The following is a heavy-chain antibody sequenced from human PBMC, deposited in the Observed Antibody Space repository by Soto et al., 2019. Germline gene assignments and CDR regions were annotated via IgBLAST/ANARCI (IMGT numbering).Heavy chain of an antibody. V-gene: IGHV1-18*01. J-gene: IGHJ6*02. D-gene: IGHD3-16*01. Sequence: QVQLVQSGGEVKKPGASVMVSCETSGYTFGSYGISWVRQAPGQGPDWMGWISAYNGYTDYAQKFQGRVTVTTDASTSTAYMELRSLRSDDTAVYYCARGLLRGKGGMDVWGQGTTVTVSS. CDR2: ISAYNGYT. CDR1: GYTFGSYG. CDR3: ARGLLRGKGGMDV.